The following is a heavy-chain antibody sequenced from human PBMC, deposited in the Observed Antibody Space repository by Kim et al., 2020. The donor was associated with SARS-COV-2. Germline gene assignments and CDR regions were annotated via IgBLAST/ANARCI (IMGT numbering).Heavy chain of an antibody. CDR3: ARDSYCSSTSCYLDYYGMDV. V-gene: IGHV3-30-3*01. Sequence: GGSLRLSCAASGFTFSSYAMHWVRQAPGKGLEWVAVISYDGSNKYYADSVKGRFTISRDNSKNALDLQMNSLRAEDTAVYYCARDSYCSSTSCYLDYYGMDVWGQGTTVTVSS. J-gene: IGHJ6*02. CDR1: GFTFSSYA. CDR2: ISYDGSNK. D-gene: IGHD2-2*01.